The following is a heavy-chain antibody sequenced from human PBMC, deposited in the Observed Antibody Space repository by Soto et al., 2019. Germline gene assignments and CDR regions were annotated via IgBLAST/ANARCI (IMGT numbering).Heavy chain of an antibody. Sequence: GGSLRLSCAASGFTFSSYAMHWVRQAPGKGLEWVAVISYDGSNKYYADSVKGRFTISRDNSKNTLYLQMNSLRAEDTAVYYCARSGTDDYYYYYGMDVWGQGTTVTVSS. CDR3: ARSGTDDYYYYYGMDV. J-gene: IGHJ6*02. CDR2: ISYDGSNK. CDR1: GFTFSSYA. D-gene: IGHD1-1*01. V-gene: IGHV3-30-3*01.